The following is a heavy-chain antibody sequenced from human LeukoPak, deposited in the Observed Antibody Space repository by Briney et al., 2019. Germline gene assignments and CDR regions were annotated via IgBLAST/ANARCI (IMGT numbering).Heavy chain of an antibody. J-gene: IGHJ6*03. CDR2: MNPHSGNT. Sequence: ASVKVSCKASGYTFTSYDINWVRQATGQGLEWMGWMNPHSGNTGYAQKFQGRVTITRNTSISTVYMELSSLRSDDTAVYYCARGISSGYYYCYYYMDVWGKGTTLTVSS. CDR1: GYTFTSYD. D-gene: IGHD3-22*01. V-gene: IGHV1-8*03. CDR3: ARGISSGYYYCYYYMDV.